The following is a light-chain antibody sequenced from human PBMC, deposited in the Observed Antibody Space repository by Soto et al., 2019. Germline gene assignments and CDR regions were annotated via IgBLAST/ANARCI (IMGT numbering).Light chain of an antibody. CDR2: YDN. CDR1: NIGSKS. CDR3: QVWDSSTDHPGV. V-gene: IGLV3-21*04. J-gene: IGLJ2*01. Sequence: SYELTQPPSVSVAPGKTARITCEGNNIGSKSVHWYQQKPGQAPVLVVYYDNDRPSGIPERFSGSNSGNTATLTISRVEAGDEADYSCQVWDSSTDHPGVFGGGTKLTVL.